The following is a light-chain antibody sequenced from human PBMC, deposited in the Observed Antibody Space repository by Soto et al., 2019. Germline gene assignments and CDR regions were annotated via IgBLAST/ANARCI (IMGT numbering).Light chain of an antibody. J-gene: IGLJ3*02. CDR1: SSDVGGYNY. V-gene: IGLV2-8*01. Sequence: QSALTQPPSASGSPGQSVTISCTGTSSDVGGYNYVSWYQQHPGKAPKLMIYEVSKRPSGVPDRFSGSKSGNTASLTVSGLQAEDEEDYYCSSYAGSNTQVFGGGTKLTVL. CDR3: SSYAGSNTQV. CDR2: EVS.